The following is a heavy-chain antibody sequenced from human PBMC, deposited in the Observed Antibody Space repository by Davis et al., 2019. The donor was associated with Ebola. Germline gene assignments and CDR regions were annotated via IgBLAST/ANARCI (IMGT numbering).Heavy chain of an antibody. J-gene: IGHJ5*02. CDR2: IYPYDSDT. D-gene: IGHD1-26*01. CDR1: GYSFTSYW. CDR3: ARGLGYSGTYWVDP. V-gene: IGHV5-51*01. Sequence: GGSLRLSCKASGYSFTSYWIGWVRQMPGKGLEWMGIIYPYDSDTRYSPSFQGQVTISADKSISTAYLQWNHLKASDTAMYYCARGLGYSGTYWVDPWGQGTLVTVSS.